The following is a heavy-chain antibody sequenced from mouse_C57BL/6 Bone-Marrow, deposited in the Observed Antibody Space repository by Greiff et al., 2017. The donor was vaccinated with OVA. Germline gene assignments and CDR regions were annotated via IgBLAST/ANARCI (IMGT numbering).Heavy chain of an antibody. CDR1: GFSLTSYG. Sequence: QVQLQQSGPGLVQPSQSLSITCTVSGFSLTSYGVHWVRQSPGKGLEWLGVIWSGGSTGYNAAFISRLSISKDNSKSQVFFKMNSLQADDTAIYYCARGVGGYFDVWGTGTTVTVSS. J-gene: IGHJ1*03. CDR2: IWSGGST. V-gene: IGHV2-2*01. CDR3: ARGVGGYFDV.